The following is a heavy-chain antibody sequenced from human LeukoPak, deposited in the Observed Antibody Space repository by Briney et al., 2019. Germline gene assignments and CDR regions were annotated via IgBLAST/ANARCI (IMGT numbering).Heavy chain of an antibody. CDR1: GFTFDDYA. D-gene: IGHD6-13*01. Sequence: PGRSLRLSCAASGFTFDDYAMHWVRQAPGKGLEWVSGISWNSGSIGYADSVKGRFTISRDNSKNTLYLQMNSLRAEDTAVYYCARDNSRIAAAGSGGLFDYWGQGTLVTVSS. CDR2: ISWNSGSI. V-gene: IGHV3-9*01. CDR3: ARDNSRIAAAGSGGLFDY. J-gene: IGHJ4*02.